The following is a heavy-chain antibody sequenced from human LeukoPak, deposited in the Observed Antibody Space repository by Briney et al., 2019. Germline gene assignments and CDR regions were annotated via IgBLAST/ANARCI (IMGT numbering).Heavy chain of an antibody. D-gene: IGHD3-22*01. V-gene: IGHV3-23*01. CDR1: GFTFSSYA. Sequence: GGSLRLSCAASGFTFSSYAMSRVRQAPGKGLEWVSAISGSGGSTYYADSVKGRFTISRDNSKNTLYLQMNSLRAEDTAVYYCARRITMIRRPDYRGQGTLVTVSS. J-gene: IGHJ4*02. CDR3: ARRITMIRRPDY. CDR2: ISGSGGST.